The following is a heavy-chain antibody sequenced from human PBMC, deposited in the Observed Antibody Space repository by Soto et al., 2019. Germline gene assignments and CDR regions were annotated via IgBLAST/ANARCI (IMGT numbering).Heavy chain of an antibody. V-gene: IGHV3-30-3*01. Sequence: PGGSLRLSCAVSGFTLSSYAMHWVRQAPGKGLEWVAVISYDGSNKYYVDSVRGRFTISRDNAKNSLYLQMNSLRAEDTAVYYCASLRSDFWSGYGGPFDYWGHGTLVTVSS. CDR1: GFTLSSYA. CDR2: ISYDGSNK. CDR3: ASLRSDFWSGYGGPFDY. J-gene: IGHJ4*01. D-gene: IGHD3-3*01.